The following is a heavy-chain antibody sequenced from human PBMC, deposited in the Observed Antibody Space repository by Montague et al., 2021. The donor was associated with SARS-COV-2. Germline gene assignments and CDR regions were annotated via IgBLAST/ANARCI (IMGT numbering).Heavy chain of an antibody. CDR1: GGSISNGDYF. CDR3: ASASCGGDCYVFDI. Sequence: TLPLTCTVSGGSISNGDYFWNWIRQLPGKGLEWIGYIYNSGATYYNPSLKSRVAISVDTSKNHFSLNLNSLTAADTAIYYCASASCGGDCYVFDIWGRGTMVTV. V-gene: IGHV4-31*03. J-gene: IGHJ3*02. D-gene: IGHD2-21*02. CDR2: IYNSGAT.